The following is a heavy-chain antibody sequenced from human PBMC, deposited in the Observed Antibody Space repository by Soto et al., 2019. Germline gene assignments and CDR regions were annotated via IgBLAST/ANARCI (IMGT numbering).Heavy chain of an antibody. D-gene: IGHD3-3*01. Sequence: GASVKVSCKASGGTFTSYGISWVRQAPGQGLEWMGWISAYNGNTNYAQKLQGRVTMTTDTSTSTAYMELRSLRSDDTAVYYCARTSWDFWSGYRKYYFGYWGQGTLVTVSS. CDR3: ARTSWDFWSGYRKYYFGY. V-gene: IGHV1-18*01. J-gene: IGHJ4*02. CDR2: ISAYNGNT. CDR1: GGTFTSYG.